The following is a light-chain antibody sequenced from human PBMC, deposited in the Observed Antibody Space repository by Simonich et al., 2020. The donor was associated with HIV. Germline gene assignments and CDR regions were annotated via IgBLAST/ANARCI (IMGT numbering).Light chain of an antibody. V-gene: IGKV4-1*01. J-gene: IGKJ5*01. CDR1: QSVLYSSNNKNY. Sequence: DIVMTQSPDSLGVSLGERATINCKSSQSVLYSSNNKNYLAWYQQKPGQPPKWLIYWASTRESGVPDRFSGSGSGTDFTLTISSLQAEDVAVYYCQQYYSTPITFGQGARLEIK. CDR3: QQYYSTPIT. CDR2: WAS.